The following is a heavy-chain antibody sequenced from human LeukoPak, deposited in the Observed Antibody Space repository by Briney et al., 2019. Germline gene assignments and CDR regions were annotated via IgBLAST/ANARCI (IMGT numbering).Heavy chain of an antibody. CDR2: IYHGDSKT. CDR3: ARLRTTVPGTTAYYYGMDV. CDR1: GYSFTSYW. D-gene: IGHD1-7*01. Sequence: GEALNISCDGSGYSFTSYWIGWRRPLPGKGLEWMGIIYHGDSKTCENPSLQGQVTISDDQPTSTASLQWSSLKVTANATYYCARLRTTVPGTTAYYYGMDVWGQGTTVTVSS. V-gene: IGHV5-51*01. J-gene: IGHJ6*02.